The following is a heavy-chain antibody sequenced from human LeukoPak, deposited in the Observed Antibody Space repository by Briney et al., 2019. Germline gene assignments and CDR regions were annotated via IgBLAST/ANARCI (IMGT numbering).Heavy chain of an antibody. CDR3: ARGVGYDYVWGSYRPYFDY. J-gene: IGHJ4*02. CDR2: IIPIFGTA. Sequence: EASVKVSCKASGGTFSSYAISWVRQAPGQGLEWMGVIIPIFGTANYAQKSQGRVTITADESTSTAYMELSSLRSEDTAVYYCARGVGYDYVWGSYRPYFDYWGQGTLVTVSS. CDR1: GGTFSSYA. V-gene: IGHV1-69*13. D-gene: IGHD3-16*02.